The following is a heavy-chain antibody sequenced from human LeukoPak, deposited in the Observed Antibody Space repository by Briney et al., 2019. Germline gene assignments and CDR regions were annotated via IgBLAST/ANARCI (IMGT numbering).Heavy chain of an antibody. CDR3: ARAGTGNRFDY. Sequence: PGGSLRLSCVASALTFIPSSMNWVRQAPGKGLEWVSCISGSSSYIYYGDSVKGRFTISRDNAKNSLYLQMNSLRAEDTAVYYCARAGTGNRFDYWGQGTLVTVSS. D-gene: IGHD1-1*01. J-gene: IGHJ4*02. CDR2: ISGSSSYI. V-gene: IGHV3-21*01. CDR1: ALTFIPSS.